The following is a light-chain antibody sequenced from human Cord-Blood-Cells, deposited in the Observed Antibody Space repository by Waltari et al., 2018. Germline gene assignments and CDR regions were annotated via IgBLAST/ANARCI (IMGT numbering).Light chain of an antibody. V-gene: IGKV1-39*01. CDR3: QQSYSTQFT. J-gene: IGKJ3*01. Sequence: DIQMTQSPSSLSASVGDRVTITCRASQSISSYLNWYQQKPGKAPKLLIYAASSLPSGVPSRFSGSGSGTDFTLTISSLQPEDFATYYCQQSYSTQFTFGPGTKVDIK. CDR1: QSISSY. CDR2: AAS.